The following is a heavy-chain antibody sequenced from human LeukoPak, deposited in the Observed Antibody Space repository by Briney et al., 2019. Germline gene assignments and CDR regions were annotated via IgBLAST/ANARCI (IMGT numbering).Heavy chain of an antibody. CDR3: ARGEYYFDY. CDR2: ISSSGRTI. CDR1: GFTFSSYN. J-gene: IGHJ4*02. Sequence: GGSLRLSCAASGFTFSSYNMNWVRQAPGKGLECISYISSSGRTIYYADSLKGRFTVSRDNAKNSLYLRMNNLRAEDTAVYYCARGEYYFDYWGQGTLVTVSS. V-gene: IGHV3-48*04.